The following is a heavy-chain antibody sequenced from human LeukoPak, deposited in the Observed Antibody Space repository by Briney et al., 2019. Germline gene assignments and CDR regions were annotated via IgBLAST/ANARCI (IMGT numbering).Heavy chain of an antibody. CDR2: FYSGGST. CDR1: GFAVSSNY. Sequence: GGSLRLSCAASGFAVSSNYMNWVRQAPGKGLEWLSVFYSGGSTDYADSVKGRFTMSSDNSKNTLYLQMNSLRAEDTAVYYCARGRGYSGYDESYPFDYWGQGTLVTVSS. CDR3: ARGRGYSGYDESYPFDY. V-gene: IGHV3-66*01. J-gene: IGHJ4*02. D-gene: IGHD5-12*01.